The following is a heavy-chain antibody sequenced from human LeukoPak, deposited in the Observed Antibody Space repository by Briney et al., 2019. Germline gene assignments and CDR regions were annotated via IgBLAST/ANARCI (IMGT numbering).Heavy chain of an antibody. D-gene: IGHD3-22*01. CDR3: ASHVVNYFDY. CDR1: GGSISSGSYY. CDR2: IYTSGST. Sequence: SQTLSLTCTVSGGSISSGSYYWSWIRQPAGKGLEWIGRIYTSGSTNYNPSLKSRVTISVDTSKDQFSLKLSSVTAADTAVYYCASHVVNYFDYWGQGTLVTVSS. J-gene: IGHJ4*02. V-gene: IGHV4-61*02.